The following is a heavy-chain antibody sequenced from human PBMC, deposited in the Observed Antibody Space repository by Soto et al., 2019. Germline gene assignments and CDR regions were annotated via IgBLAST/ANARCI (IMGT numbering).Heavy chain of an antibody. CDR1: GYTLTTYG. CDR3: ARGTYFDY. J-gene: IGHJ4*02. V-gene: IGHV1-18*01. D-gene: IGHD1-1*01. Sequence: QVQLVQSGAEVKKPGASVKVSCKAAGYTLTTYGVSWVRQAPGQGLEWVGWISAYNDHTNYAQKFHGRVTMTTDTSTSTAYMELRSLRSDDTAVYYCARGTYFDYWGQGTLVTVSS. CDR2: ISAYNDHT.